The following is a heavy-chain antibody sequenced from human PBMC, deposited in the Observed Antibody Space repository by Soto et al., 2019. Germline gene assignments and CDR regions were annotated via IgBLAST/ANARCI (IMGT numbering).Heavy chain of an antibody. Sequence: SETLSLTCNVSGFSIGSGPYAWSWIRQLPGRDLEWIGYVQHSGATYHRSSLGGRVSISLNKSKNQFSLTLASVTAADTAVYFCAREIVGGRVIDHWGRGLLVTVSS. CDR1: GFSIGSGPYA. CDR3: AREIVGGRVIDH. CDR2: VQHSGAT. D-gene: IGHD3-16*02. V-gene: IGHV4-30-2*01. J-gene: IGHJ5*02.